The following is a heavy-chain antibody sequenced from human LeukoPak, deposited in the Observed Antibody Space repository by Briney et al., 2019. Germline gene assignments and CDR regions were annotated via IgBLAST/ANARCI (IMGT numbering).Heavy chain of an antibody. CDR1: GGSISSDY. Sequence: SETLSLTCTVPGGSISSDYWSWIRQPPGKGLEWVGYIYYSGSTNYNPYLKSRVTISVDTSKNQFSPKMSYVTAAEPAVYYCASGPRAGRNWFDPWGQGTLVTVSS. D-gene: IGHD6-25*01. J-gene: IGHJ5*02. CDR3: ASGPRAGRNWFDP. V-gene: IGHV4-59*13. CDR2: IYYSGST.